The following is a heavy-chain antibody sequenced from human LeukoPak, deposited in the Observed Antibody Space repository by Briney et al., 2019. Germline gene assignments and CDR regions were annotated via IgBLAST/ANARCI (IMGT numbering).Heavy chain of an antibody. J-gene: IGHJ4*02. CDR2: IYYSGST. D-gene: IGHD6-25*01. CDR3: ASRPGSSGPY. V-gene: IGHV4-59*12. Sequence: SETLSLTCTVSGGSISSYYWSWIRQPPGKGLEWIGYIYYSGSTNYNPSLKSRVIISVDTSKNQFSLKLSSVTAADTAVYYCASRPGSSGPYWGQGILVTVSS. CDR1: GGSISSYY.